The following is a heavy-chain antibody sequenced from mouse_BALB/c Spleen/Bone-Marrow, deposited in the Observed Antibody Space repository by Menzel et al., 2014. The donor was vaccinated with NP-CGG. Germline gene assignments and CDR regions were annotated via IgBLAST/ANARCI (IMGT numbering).Heavy chain of an antibody. CDR2: IDPANGNT. Sequence: VQLQQSGAELVKPGASVKLSCTASGFNIKDTYMHWVKQRPEQGLEWIGRIDPANGNTKYDPKFQGKATITADTSSNTAYLQLSSLTSEDTAAYYCARDYGSSYYYAMDYWGQGTSVTVSS. CDR1: GFNIKDTY. V-gene: IGHV14-3*02. D-gene: IGHD1-1*01. CDR3: ARDYGSSYYYAMDY. J-gene: IGHJ4*01.